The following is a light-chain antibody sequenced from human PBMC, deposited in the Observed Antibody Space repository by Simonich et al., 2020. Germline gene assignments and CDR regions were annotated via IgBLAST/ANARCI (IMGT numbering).Light chain of an antibody. V-gene: IGKV2D-29*02. Sequence: DIVMTQTPLSLSVTPGQPASISCKSSQSLLHSDGKTYLYWYLQKPGQSPQLLIYEVSNRVCGVQDRFSGSGSGTDFTLKISRVEAEDVGVYYCMQSIQLPRTFGQGTKVEIK. CDR2: EVS. CDR3: MQSIQLPRT. CDR1: QSLLHSDGKTY. J-gene: IGKJ1*01.